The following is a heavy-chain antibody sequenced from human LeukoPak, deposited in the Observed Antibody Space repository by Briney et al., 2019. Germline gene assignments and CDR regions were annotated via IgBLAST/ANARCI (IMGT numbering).Heavy chain of an antibody. D-gene: IGHD1-1*01. V-gene: IGHV3-7*01. CDR3: AREGRRYNFDY. CDR1: GFTFSSHY. CDR2: IKGGGSEK. J-gene: IGHJ4*02. Sequence: GGSLRLSCAASGFTFSSHYMSWVRQAPGKGLEWVANIKGGGSEKYYVDSVEGRFSISRDNAKNSFYLQMNSRRAEDTAVYYCAREGRRYNFDYWGQGTLVTVSS.